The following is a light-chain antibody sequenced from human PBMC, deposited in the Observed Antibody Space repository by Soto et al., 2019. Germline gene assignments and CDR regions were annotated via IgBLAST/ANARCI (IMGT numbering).Light chain of an antibody. V-gene: IGKV1-39*01. J-gene: IGKJ1*01. CDR3: QQSYNVPRT. CDR1: QSIATS. Sequence: DVRMTQSPSSLSASVGDTVTITCRASQSIATSLNWFQQKPGKAPALVILGASALHNGVPSRFSASGSGTEFSLSITNLQHEDFATYYCQQSYNVPRTFGQGTKVDFK. CDR2: GAS.